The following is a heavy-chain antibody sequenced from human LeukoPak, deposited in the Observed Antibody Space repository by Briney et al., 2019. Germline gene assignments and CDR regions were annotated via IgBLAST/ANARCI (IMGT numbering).Heavy chain of an antibody. CDR3: ARMTTVTTGFDY. J-gene: IGHJ4*02. CDR2: IIPIFGTA. D-gene: IGHD4-17*01. CDR1: GGTFSSYA. V-gene: IGHV1-69*05. Sequence: GSSVKVSCKASGGTFSSYAISWVRQAPGQGLEWMGRIIPIFGTANYAQKFQGRVTITTDESTSTAYMELSSLRSGDTAVYYCARMTTVTTGFDYWGQGTLVTVSS.